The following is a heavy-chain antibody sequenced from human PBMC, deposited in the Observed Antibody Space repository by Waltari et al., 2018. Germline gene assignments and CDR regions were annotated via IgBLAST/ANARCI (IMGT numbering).Heavy chain of an antibody. V-gene: IGHV4-34*01. CDR1: GGSFSGYY. CDR3: ARGKRSSGWYGVDYFDY. J-gene: IGHJ4*02. CDR2: INHSGST. D-gene: IGHD6-19*01. Sequence: QVQLQQWGAGLLKPSETLSLTCAVYGGSFSGYYWRWIRQPPGKGLEWIGEINHSGSTNYNPSLKSRVTISVDTSNNQFSLKLSSVTAADTAVYYCARGKRSSGWYGVDYFDYWGQGTLVTVSS.